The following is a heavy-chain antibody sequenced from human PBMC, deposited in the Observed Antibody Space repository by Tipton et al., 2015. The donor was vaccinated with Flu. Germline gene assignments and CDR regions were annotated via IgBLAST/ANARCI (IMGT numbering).Heavy chain of an antibody. Sequence: LRLSCTVSGGSISSYYWSWIRQPPGKGLEWIGSIYHSGSTYYNPSLKSRVTISVDTSKNQFSLKLSSVTAADTAVYYCARVLQWELRRGWFDPWGQGTLVTVSS. J-gene: IGHJ5*02. CDR2: IYHSGST. CDR1: GGSISSYY. V-gene: IGHV4-38-2*02. CDR3: ARVLQWELRRGWFDP. D-gene: IGHD1-26*01.